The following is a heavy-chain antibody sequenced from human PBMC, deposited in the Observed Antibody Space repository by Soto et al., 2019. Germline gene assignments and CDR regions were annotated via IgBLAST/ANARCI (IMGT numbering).Heavy chain of an antibody. CDR2: ISYDGGLQ. J-gene: IGHJ4*02. CDR3: VSDRGYGHASVPYS. V-gene: IGHV3-30*03. CDR1: GFTFTSYG. Sequence: QAHLVESGGGVVQPGRSLRLSCAASGFTFTSYGMHWVRQDPGPRLEWVAVISYDGGLQHYADSVKGRFTISRDNSKNMVLLQMNSLRAEDTAVYYCVSDRGYGHASVPYSWGQGTLVSVSS. D-gene: IGHD5-18*01.